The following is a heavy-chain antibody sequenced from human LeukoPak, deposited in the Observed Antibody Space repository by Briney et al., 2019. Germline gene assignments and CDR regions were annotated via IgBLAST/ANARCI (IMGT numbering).Heavy chain of an antibody. V-gene: IGHV4-59*01. CDR2: IYYSGST. J-gene: IGHJ4*02. CDR1: GGSISSYY. Sequence: SETLSLTCTVSGGSISSYYWSWIRQPPGKGLEWIGYIYYSGSTNYNPSLKSRVTISVDTSKNQFSLKLSSVTAADTAVYYCARGAGYSYGYGFDYWGQGTLVTVSS. D-gene: IGHD5-18*01. CDR3: ARGAGYSYGYGFDY.